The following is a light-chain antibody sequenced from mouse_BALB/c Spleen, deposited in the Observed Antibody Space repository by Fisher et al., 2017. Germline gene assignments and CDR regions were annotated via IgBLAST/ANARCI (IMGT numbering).Light chain of an antibody. CDR2: DTS. CDR1: SSISSSN. V-gene: IGKV4-53*01. CDR3: HQYHRSPWT. Sequence: DIVLTQSTALMAASPGEKVTITCSVSSSISSSNLHWYQQKSSTSPKLWIYDTSKLASGVPARFSGSGSGTSYSLTISSMEAEDAATYYCHQYHRSPWTFGGGTKLEIK. J-gene: IGKJ1*01.